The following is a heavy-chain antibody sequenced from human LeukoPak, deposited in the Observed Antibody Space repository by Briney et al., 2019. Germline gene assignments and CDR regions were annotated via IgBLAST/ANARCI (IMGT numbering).Heavy chain of an antibody. D-gene: IGHD2-2*02. CDR3: AALGYCSSTSCYNGGYYYYYMDV. V-gene: IGHV1-24*01. CDR2: FDPEDGET. J-gene: IGHJ6*03. Sequence: ASEKVSCKVSGYTLTELSMHWVRQAPGKGLEWMGGFDPEDGETIYAQKFQGRVTMTEDTSTDTAYMELSSLRSEDTAVYYCAALGYCSSTSCYNGGYYYYYMDVWGKGTAVTVSS. CDR1: GYTLTELS.